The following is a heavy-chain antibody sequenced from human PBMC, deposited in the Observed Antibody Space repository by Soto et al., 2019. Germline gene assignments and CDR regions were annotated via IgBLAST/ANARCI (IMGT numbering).Heavy chain of an antibody. D-gene: IGHD5-18*01. V-gene: IGHV1-18*01. J-gene: IGHJ6*03. CDR3: ATGYSYGHGKNYYYYYMDV. Sequence: QVQLVQSGAEVKKPGASVKVSCKVSGYTFTSYGISWVRQAPGQGLEWMGWISAYNGNTNYAQKLQGRVTMTTDTSTSTAYMELRSLRSDDTAVYYCATGYSYGHGKNYYYYYMDVWGKGTTVTVSS. CDR1: GYTFTSYG. CDR2: ISAYNGNT.